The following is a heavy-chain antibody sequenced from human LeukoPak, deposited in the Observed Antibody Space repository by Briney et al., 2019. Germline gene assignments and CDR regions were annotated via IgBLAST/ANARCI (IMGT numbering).Heavy chain of an antibody. CDR3: ASSNGYSSGWYLPITDY. D-gene: IGHD6-19*01. CDR1: GGTFSSYA. Sequence: ASVKVSCKASGGTFSSYAISWVRQAPGQGLEWMGGIIPIFGTANYAQKFQGRVTITADKSTSTAYMELSGLRSENTAVYYCASSNGYSSGWYLPITDYWGQGTLVTVSS. V-gene: IGHV1-69*06. CDR2: IIPIFGTA. J-gene: IGHJ4*02.